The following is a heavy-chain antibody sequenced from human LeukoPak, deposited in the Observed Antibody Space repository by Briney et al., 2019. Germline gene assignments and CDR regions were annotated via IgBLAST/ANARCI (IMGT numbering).Heavy chain of an antibody. CDR3: ASGYCSGGSCQWGSYYYMDV. Sequence: SVKVSCTASGGTFSSYAIGWVRQAPGQGLEWIGGIIPIFGTANDAQKFQGRVTITTDESTSTAYMELSSLRSEDTAVYYCASGYCSGGSCQWGSYYYMDVWGKGTTVTVSS. V-gene: IGHV1-69*05. D-gene: IGHD2-15*01. CDR1: GGTFSSYA. CDR2: IIPIFGTA. J-gene: IGHJ6*03.